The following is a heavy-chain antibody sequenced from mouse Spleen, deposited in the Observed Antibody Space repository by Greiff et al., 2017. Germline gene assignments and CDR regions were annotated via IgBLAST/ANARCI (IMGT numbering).Heavy chain of an antibody. CDR1: GYTFTDYN. D-gene: IGHD1-1*01. CDR2: INPNNGGT. Sequence: EVQLQQSGPELVKPGASVKMSCKASGYTFTDYNMHWVKQSHGKSLEWIGYINPNNGGTSYNQKFKGKATLTVNKSSSTAYMELRSLTSEDSAVYYCASFYYYDGSPDYWGQGTTLTVSS. V-gene: IGHV1-22*01. CDR3: ASFYYYDGSPDY. J-gene: IGHJ2*01.